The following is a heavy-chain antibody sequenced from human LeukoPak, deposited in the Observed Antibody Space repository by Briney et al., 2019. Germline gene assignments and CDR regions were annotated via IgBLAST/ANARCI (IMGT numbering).Heavy chain of an antibody. CDR2: ISAYNGNT. Sequence: ASVKVSCKASGYTFTSYGISWVRQAPGQGLEWMGWISAYNGNTNYAQKLQGRVTMTTDTSTSTAYMELRSLRSDDTAVYYCARLEPPGRDIVVVPAAKVSDWFGPWGQGTLVTVSS. CDR3: ARLEPPGRDIVVVPAAKVSDWFGP. D-gene: IGHD2-2*01. CDR1: GYTFTSYG. J-gene: IGHJ5*02. V-gene: IGHV1-18*01.